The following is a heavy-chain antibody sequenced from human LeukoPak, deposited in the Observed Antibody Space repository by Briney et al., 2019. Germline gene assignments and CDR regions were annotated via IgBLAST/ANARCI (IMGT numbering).Heavy chain of an antibody. D-gene: IGHD4-11*01. CDR3: AIPTVTHYYYYMDV. CDR1: GGSFSGYY. J-gene: IGHJ6*03. Sequence: KPSETLSPTCAVYGGSFSGYYWGWIRPPPGKGLGGIGEINHSGSTNYNPSLRSRVTISVDTSKNQFSLKLSSVTAADTAVYYCAIPTVTHYYYYMDVWGKGTTVTVSS. V-gene: IGHV4-34*01. CDR2: INHSGST.